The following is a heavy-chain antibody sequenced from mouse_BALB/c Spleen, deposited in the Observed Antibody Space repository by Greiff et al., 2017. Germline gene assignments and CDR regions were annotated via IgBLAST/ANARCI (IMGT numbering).Heavy chain of an antibody. CDR3: ARGERN. Sequence: VQLQQSGAELAKPGASVKMSCKASGYTFTSYWMHWVKQRPGQGLEWIGYINPSTGYTEYNQKFKDKATLTADKSSSTAYMQLNSLTSEDSAVYYCARGERNWGQGTLVTVSA. J-gene: IGHJ3*01. CDR2: INPSTGYT. CDR1: GYTFTSYW. V-gene: IGHV1-7*01.